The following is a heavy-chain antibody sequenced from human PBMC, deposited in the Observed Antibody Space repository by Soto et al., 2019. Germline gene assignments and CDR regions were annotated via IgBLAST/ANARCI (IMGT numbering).Heavy chain of an antibody. J-gene: IGHJ4*01. D-gene: IGHD6-19*01. V-gene: IGHV3-23*01. CDR1: GFTFSNYA. Sequence: GGSLRLSCEASGFTFSNYAMNWVRQAPGKGLEWVSAIVGSGGATFYADSVKGRFTISRDNSKNTLYLQMNSLRVDDTAVYYCAKDWDIAVAGCDYWGHGILVTVSS. CDR2: IVGSGGAT. CDR3: AKDWDIAVAGCDY.